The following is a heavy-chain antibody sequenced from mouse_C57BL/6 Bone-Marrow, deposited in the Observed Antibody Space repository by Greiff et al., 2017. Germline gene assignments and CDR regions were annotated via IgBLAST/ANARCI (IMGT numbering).Heavy chain of an antibody. V-gene: IGHV3-6*01. CDR3: ARGAQATCDFDY. CDR1: GYSITSGYY. J-gene: IGHJ2*01. D-gene: IGHD3-2*02. CDR2: ISYDGSN. Sequence: EVQLQQSGPGLVKPSQSLSLTCSVTGYSITSGYYWNWIRQFPGNKLEWMGYISYDGSNNYNPSLKNRISITRDTSKNQFFLKLNSVTTEDTATYYCARGAQATCDFDYWGQGTTLTVSS.